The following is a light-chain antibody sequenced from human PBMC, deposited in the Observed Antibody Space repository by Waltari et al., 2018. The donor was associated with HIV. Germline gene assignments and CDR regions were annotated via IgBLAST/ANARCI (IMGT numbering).Light chain of an antibody. CDR3: QQYDGRPHT. J-gene: IGKJ2*01. CDR2: GAS. Sequence: EIVMTQSPDTLSVSPGGSATLSCRTSASVGINLAWYQQKPGQPPRLIMYGASTRAPSLPARLSGSGSGTNFTLILSDLQSEDIAIYYCQQYDGRPHTFGQGTKLELK. V-gene: IGKV3-15*01. CDR1: ASVGIN.